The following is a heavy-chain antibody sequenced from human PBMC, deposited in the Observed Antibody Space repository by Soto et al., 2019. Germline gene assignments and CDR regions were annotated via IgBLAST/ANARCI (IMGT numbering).Heavy chain of an antibody. CDR1: GGSISSYY. D-gene: IGHD3-3*01. J-gene: IGHJ4*02. V-gene: IGHV4-59*08. CDR3: ARRDFWSGYSY. CDR2: IYYSGST. Sequence: ASETLSLTCTVSGGSISSYYWSWIRQPPGKGLEWIGYIYYSGSTNYNPSLKSRVTISVDTSKNQFSLKLSSVTAADTAVYYCARRDFWSGYSYWGQGTLVTVSS.